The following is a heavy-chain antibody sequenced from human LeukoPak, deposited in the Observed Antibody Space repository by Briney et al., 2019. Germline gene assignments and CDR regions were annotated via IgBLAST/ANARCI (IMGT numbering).Heavy chain of an antibody. D-gene: IGHD1-26*01. J-gene: IGHJ5*02. Sequence: SETLSLTCTVSGGSISSSGYYWGWIRQPPGKGLEWIASIYYSVSTYYNPSLKSRVTISVDTSKNQLSLKLSSLTAADTAVYYCARHEYSGSYYGLSWFDPWGQGTLVTVSS. CDR2: IYYSVST. V-gene: IGHV4-39*01. CDR1: GGSISSSGYY. CDR3: ARHEYSGSYYGLSWFDP.